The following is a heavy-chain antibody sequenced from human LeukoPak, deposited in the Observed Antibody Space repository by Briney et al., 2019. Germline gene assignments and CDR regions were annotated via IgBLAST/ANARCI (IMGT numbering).Heavy chain of an antibody. CDR3: ARGRCSSSWYIFEY. CDR2: ISSSGSTI. V-gene: IGHV3-48*03. J-gene: IGHJ4*02. D-gene: IGHD6-13*01. CDR1: GFTFSSYE. Sequence: GGSLRLSCAASGFTFSSYEMNWVRQAPGKGLQWVSYISSSGSTIYYADSVKGRFTISRDNAKNSLYLQMNSLRAEDTALYYCARGRCSSSWYIFEYWGQGTLVTVSS.